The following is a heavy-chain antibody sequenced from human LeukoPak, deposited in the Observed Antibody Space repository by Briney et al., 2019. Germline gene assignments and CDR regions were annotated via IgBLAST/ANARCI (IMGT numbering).Heavy chain of an antibody. Sequence: GESLKISCKGSGYSINNYLIGWVRQMPVKGLEWMGIIYPADSDIRYSPSFQGQVTISADKSISTAYLQWSSLKASDTAMYYCARQEYCSGGSCYTWFDPWGQGTLVTVSS. CDR3: ARQEYCSGGSCYTWFDP. V-gene: IGHV5-51*01. CDR1: GYSINNYL. CDR2: IYPADSDI. D-gene: IGHD2-15*01. J-gene: IGHJ5*02.